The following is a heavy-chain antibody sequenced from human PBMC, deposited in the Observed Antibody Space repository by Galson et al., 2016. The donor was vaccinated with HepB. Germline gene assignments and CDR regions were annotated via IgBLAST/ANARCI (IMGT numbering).Heavy chain of an antibody. J-gene: IGHJ6*04. CDR1: GYTFIAYY. CDR3: ARVRAGSGSEPGYYYDAMDV. V-gene: IGHV1-2*02. CDR2: INPNSGAT. Sequence: SVKVSCKASGYTFIAYYVHWVRQAPGQGLQWMGWINPNSGATTYEQSFQGRVTMTRDTSINTAYMDLSSLRPDDTADYYCARVRAGSGSEPGYYYDAMDVWGKGTTVTVSS. D-gene: IGHD3-3*01.